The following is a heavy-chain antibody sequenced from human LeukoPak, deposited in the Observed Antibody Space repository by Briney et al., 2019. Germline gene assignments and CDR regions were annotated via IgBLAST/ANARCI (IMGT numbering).Heavy chain of an antibody. CDR1: GASVRRYY. Sequence: SSETLSLTCTVSGASVRRYYSSWIRQSPGKGLEWLGYSHYCGSANFNPSLKSRDSISVDTSKNQFSLNLRSLTAADTAVYYCAGGGYCSSASCHAPLFDWWGPGILVTVSS. J-gene: IGHJ4*02. V-gene: IGHV4-59*02. CDR3: AGGGYCSSASCHAPLFDW. CDR2: SHYCGSA. D-gene: IGHD2-2*01.